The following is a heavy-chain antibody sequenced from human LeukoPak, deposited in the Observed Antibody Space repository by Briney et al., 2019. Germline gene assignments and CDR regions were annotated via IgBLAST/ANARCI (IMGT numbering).Heavy chain of an antibody. CDR1: GFTFDDYG. D-gene: IGHD3-22*01. J-gene: IGHJ4*02. V-gene: IGHV3-20*04. CDR2: INWNGGST. Sequence: GGSLRLSCAASGFTFDDYGMSWVRQAPGKGLEWVSGINWNGGSTGYADSVKGRFTISRDNAKNSLYLQMNSLRAEDTALYYCARDLLYYDSNGGDYWGQGTLVTVSS. CDR3: ARDLLYYDSNGGDY.